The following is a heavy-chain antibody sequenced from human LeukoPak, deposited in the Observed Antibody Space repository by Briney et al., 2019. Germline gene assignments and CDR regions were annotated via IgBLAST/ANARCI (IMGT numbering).Heavy chain of an antibody. D-gene: IGHD3-16*01. J-gene: IGHJ6*02. Sequence: GGSLRLSCAASGFTFTTYWMHWVRQAPGKGLVWVSHINSDGSITSYADSVKGRFTISRDNAKNTLYLQMNSLRADDTAIYYCARNQQLGGHSYYYYGMDVWGQGTTVTVSS. CDR1: GFTFTTYW. CDR2: INSDGSIT. V-gene: IGHV3-74*01. CDR3: ARNQQLGGHSYYYYGMDV.